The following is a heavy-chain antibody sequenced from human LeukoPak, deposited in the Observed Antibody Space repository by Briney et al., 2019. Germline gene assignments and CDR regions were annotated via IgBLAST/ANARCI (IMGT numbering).Heavy chain of an antibody. CDR1: GFSVSNNY. V-gene: IGHV3-53*01. CDR3: AKVSGRIQIWPQPFGDGMDV. Sequence: GGSLRLSCAVSGFSVSNNYMNWVRQAPGKGLEWVSLIYSRGGTSYADSVKGRFTISRDNSKNTLYLQMNSLRVEDTAVYYCAKVSGRIQIWPQPFGDGMDVWGQGTTVTVSS. J-gene: IGHJ6*02. D-gene: IGHD5-18*01. CDR2: IYSRGGT.